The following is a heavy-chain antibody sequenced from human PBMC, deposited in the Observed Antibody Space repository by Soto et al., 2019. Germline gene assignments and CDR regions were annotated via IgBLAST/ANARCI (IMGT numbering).Heavy chain of an antibody. Sequence: XESLRLSCAASGFTFSSYSMNWVRQAPGKGLEWVSYISSSSSTIYYADSVKGRFTISRDNAKNSLYLQMNSLRDEDTAVYYCARDPIPYSSSSGPAGRSPGPTSHWGQGTLVTVSS. CDR1: GFTFSSYS. CDR3: ARDPIPYSSSSGPAGRSPGPTSH. V-gene: IGHV3-48*02. D-gene: IGHD6-6*01. CDR2: ISSSSSTI. J-gene: IGHJ4*02.